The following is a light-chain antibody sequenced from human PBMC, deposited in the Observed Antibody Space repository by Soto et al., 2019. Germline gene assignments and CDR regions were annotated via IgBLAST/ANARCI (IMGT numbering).Light chain of an antibody. CDR3: SSYTTGGSYV. CDR1: SRDVGGYNS. V-gene: IGLV2-14*01. J-gene: IGLJ1*01. CDR2: DVS. Sequence: QSVLTQPVSVSGSPGLSIAISCTGTSRDVGGYNSVSWYQQQPGKVPKLMIYDVSNRPSGVSNRFSGSKSGNTASLTISGLQAEDEADYYCSSYTTGGSYVFGTGTKLTVL.